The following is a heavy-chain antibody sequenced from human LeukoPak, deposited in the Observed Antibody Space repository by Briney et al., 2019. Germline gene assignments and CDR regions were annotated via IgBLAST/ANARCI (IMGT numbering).Heavy chain of an antibody. CDR2: IYQSGST. Sequence: PSETLSLTCSVSGGSISSSNWWSWVRQPPGKGLEWIGEIYQSGSTNYYPTLKSRVTMSVDKSRNQFSLSLTSVTAADTAVYYCARGEQYGSGTVQFDYWGQGTLVTVFS. CDR3: ARGEQYGSGTVQFDY. J-gene: IGHJ4*02. V-gene: IGHV4-4*02. D-gene: IGHD3-10*01. CDR1: GGSISSSNW.